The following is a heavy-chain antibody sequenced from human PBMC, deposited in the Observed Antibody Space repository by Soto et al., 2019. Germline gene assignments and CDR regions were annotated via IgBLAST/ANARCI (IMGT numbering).Heavy chain of an antibody. CDR1: GFTFSSYS. V-gene: IGHV3-21*01. J-gene: IGHJ4*02. CDR3: AYSPDYYGSILYFDY. CDR2: ISSSSSYI. Sequence: GGSLRLSCAASGFTFSSYSMNWVRQAPGKGLEWVSSISSSSSYIYYADSVKGRFTISRDNAKNSLYLQMNSLRAEDTAVYYCAYSPDYYGSILYFDYWGQGTLVTVSS. D-gene: IGHD3-10*01.